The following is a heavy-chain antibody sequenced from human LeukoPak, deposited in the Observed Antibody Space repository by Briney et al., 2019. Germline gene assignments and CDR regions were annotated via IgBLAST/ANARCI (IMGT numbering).Heavy chain of an antibody. CDR1: GFTFSSYE. D-gene: IGHD3-22*01. CDR3: ARAEYFHSSGCYYNALLDY. Sequence: GGSLRLSCAASGFTFSSYEMSWVRQAPGKGLEWISYISGSGTTIYYAGSVKGRLTISRDNAKNSPSLQMNSLRAEDTALYYCARAEYFHSSGCYYNALLDYWGQGILVTVSS. V-gene: IGHV3-48*03. CDR2: ISGSGTTI. J-gene: IGHJ4*02.